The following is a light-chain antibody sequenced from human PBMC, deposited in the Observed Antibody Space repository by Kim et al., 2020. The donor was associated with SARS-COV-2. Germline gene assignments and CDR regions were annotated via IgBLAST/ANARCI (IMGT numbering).Light chain of an antibody. CDR1: QTISRW. Sequence: ASIGDRVTVTCRASQTISRWVAWYQQKPGKAPKLLIYEASKLESGIPSRFSGDGSGTEFTLSISSLQPDDLATYYCQHYNNYLATFGQGTKVDIK. CDR2: EAS. CDR3: QHYNNYLAT. J-gene: IGKJ1*01. V-gene: IGKV1-5*03.